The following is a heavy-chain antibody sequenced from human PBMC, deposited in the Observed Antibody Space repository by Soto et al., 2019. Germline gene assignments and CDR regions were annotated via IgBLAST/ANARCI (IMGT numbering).Heavy chain of an antibody. CDR2: MYYSGSP. CDR3: ARGAATGRSDS. D-gene: IGHD6-13*01. CDR1: GGSISSQY. V-gene: IGHV4-59*11. J-gene: IGHJ4*02. Sequence: SETLSLTCTVSGGSISSQYWSWIRQPPGQGLEWIAYMYYSGSPNYNPSLKSRVTISVGTSKNQFSLNLSFVTAADTAVYYCARGAATGRSDSWGQGTLVTVSS.